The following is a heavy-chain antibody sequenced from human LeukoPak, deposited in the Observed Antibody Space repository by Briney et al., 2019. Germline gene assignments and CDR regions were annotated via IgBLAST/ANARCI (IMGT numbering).Heavy chain of an antibody. V-gene: IGHV4-38-2*02. D-gene: IGHD2-8*01. CDR3: ARGMGNEIDY. CDR2: MYHSGST. Sequence: PSETLSLTCTVSGYSISSGYYWGWIRQPPGQGLEWIGSMYHSGSTYYNPSLKSRVTISVDTSKNQFFLKLSSVTAADTAVYYCARGMGNEIDYWGQGTLVTVSS. CDR1: GYSISSGYY. J-gene: IGHJ4*02.